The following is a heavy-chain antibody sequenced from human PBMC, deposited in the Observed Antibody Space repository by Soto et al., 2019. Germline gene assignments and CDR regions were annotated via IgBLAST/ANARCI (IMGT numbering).Heavy chain of an antibody. CDR2: IDPSDSYT. CDR3: ARFNLEYSSSSYYYYYGMDV. D-gene: IGHD6-6*01. J-gene: IGHJ6*02. V-gene: IGHV5-10-1*01. CDR1: GYSFTSYW. Sequence: PGESLKISCKGSGYSFTSYWISWVRQMPGKGLEWMGRIDPSDSYTNYSPSFQGHVTISADKSISIAYLQWSSLKASDTAMYYCARFNLEYSSSSYYYYYGMDVWGQGTTVTVSS.